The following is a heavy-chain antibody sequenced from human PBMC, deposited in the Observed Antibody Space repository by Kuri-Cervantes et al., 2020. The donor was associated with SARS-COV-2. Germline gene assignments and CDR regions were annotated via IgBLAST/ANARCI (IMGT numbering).Heavy chain of an antibody. V-gene: IGHV3-21*01. CDR3: ARERGGQWLVRLGYFDY. CDR2: ISSSSSYI. CDR1: GFTFSSYS. D-gene: IGHD6-19*01. Sequence: GESLKISCAASGFTFSSYSMNWVRQAPGKGLEWVSSISSSSSYIYYADSVKGRFTISRDNAKNSLYLQMNSLRAEDTAVYYCARERGGQWLVRLGYFDYWGQGTLVTVSS. J-gene: IGHJ4*02.